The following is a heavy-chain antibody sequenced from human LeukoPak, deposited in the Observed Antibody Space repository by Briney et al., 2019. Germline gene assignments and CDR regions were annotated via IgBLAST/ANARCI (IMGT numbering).Heavy chain of an antibody. D-gene: IGHD5-12*01. V-gene: IGHV3-30-3*01. CDR1: GFTFSNYA. Sequence: PGGSLRLSCAASGFTFSNYAIHWVRQAPGKGLEWVTLFSCDGNSKYYADSVKGRFTISRDNSKNTLYLQMNSLRADDSAVYYCAREKGQDSGYDYFLDYWGQGTLVTVSS. CDR2: FSCDGNSK. CDR3: AREKGQDSGYDYFLDY. J-gene: IGHJ4*02.